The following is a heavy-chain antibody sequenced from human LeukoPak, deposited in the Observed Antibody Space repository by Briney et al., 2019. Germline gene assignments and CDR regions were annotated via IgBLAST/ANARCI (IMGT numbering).Heavy chain of an antibody. CDR3: AKDGFGDSYGYKFYYYYYYMDV. V-gene: IGHV4-34*01. D-gene: IGHD5-18*01. Sequence: PSETLSLTCAVYDGSFSGYYWSWIRQPPGKGLEWIGEINHSGSTNYNPSLKSRVTISLDTSKSQFSLKVRYVTAADTAVYYCAKDGFGDSYGYKFYYYYYYMDVWGKGTTVTVSS. CDR2: INHSGST. J-gene: IGHJ6*03. CDR1: DGSFSGYY.